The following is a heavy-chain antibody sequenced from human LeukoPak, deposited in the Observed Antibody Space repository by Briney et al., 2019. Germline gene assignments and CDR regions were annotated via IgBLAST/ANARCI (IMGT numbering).Heavy chain of an antibody. CDR3: ARDHAAVAGRFDY. J-gene: IGHJ4*02. CDR1: GGSFSGYY. V-gene: IGHV4-4*07. D-gene: IGHD6-19*01. Sequence: PSETLSLTCAVYGGSFSGYYWSWIRQPAGKGLEWIGCIYTSGSTNYNPSLKSRVTISVDTSKNQFSLKLSSVTAADTAVYYCARDHAAVAGRFDYWGQGTLVTVSS. CDR2: IYTSGST.